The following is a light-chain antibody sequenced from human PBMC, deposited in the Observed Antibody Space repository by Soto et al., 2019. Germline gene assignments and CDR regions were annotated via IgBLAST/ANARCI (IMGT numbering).Light chain of an antibody. CDR3: QVWDSSSDHVV. CDR1: NIGSKS. V-gene: IGLV3-21*04. Sequence: SYELTQPPSVSVAPGKTARITCGGNNIGSKSVHWYQQKPGQAPRLVISYDNDRPSGIPERFSGSDSGNTATLTISRVEVGDEADYYCQVWDSSSDHVVFGRGTKLTVL. J-gene: IGLJ3*02. CDR2: YDN.